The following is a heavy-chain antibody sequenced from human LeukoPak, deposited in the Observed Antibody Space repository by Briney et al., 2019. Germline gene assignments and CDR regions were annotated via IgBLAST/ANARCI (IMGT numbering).Heavy chain of an antibody. V-gene: IGHV3-20*04. D-gene: IGHD3-22*01. Sequence: GGSLRLSCAASGFTFDDYGMSWVRQAPGKGLEWVSGINWNGGSTGYADSVKGRFTISRDNAKNSLYLQMNSLRAEDTALYYCARAYYYDSSGYFDYWGQGTLVTVSS. CDR1: GFTFDDYG. J-gene: IGHJ4*02. CDR2: INWNGGST. CDR3: ARAYYYDSSGYFDY.